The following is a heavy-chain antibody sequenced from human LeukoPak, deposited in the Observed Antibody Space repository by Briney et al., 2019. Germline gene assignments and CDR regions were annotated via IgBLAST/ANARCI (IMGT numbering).Heavy chain of an antibody. CDR3: ARDEHTVSAVGGY. J-gene: IGHJ4*02. V-gene: IGHV3-33*01. D-gene: IGHD4-11*01. CDR1: GFIFSSYG. Sequence: GGSLRLSCAASGFIFSSYGMHWVRQAPGKGLEWVAVIWYDGSNKYYADSVKGRFTISRDNSKNTLYLQMNSLRAEDTAVYYCARDEHTVSAVGGYWGQGTLVTVSS. CDR2: IWYDGSNK.